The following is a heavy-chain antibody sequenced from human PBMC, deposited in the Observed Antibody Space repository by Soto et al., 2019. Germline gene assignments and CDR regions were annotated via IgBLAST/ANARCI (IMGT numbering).Heavy chain of an antibody. CDR2: IYYSGST. V-gene: IGHV4-59*01. CDR3: ARDSGDDSSGYYYYYGMDV. CDR1: GGSISSYY. Sequence: LFLTCTVSGGSISSYYWIWIRQPPGEGLEWIGYIYYSGSTNYNPSLKSRVTISVDTSKNQFSLKLSSVTAADTAVYYCARDSGDDSSGYYYYYGMDVWGQGTTVTVSS. D-gene: IGHD3-22*01. J-gene: IGHJ6*02.